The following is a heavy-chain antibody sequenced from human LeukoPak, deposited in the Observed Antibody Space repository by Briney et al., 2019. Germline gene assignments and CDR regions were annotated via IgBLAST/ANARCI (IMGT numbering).Heavy chain of an antibody. V-gene: IGHV3-21*01. D-gene: IGHD5-18*01. Sequence: PGGSLRLSCEASGFTFTTYSMTWVRQAPGKGLEWVSIISSGSSAIFSADALKGRFTISRDSAKTSLYLQMISLRAEDTAVYYCARHLSGVTGYTYGRGIDYWGQGTLVTVSS. J-gene: IGHJ4*02. CDR3: ARHLSGVTGYTYGRGIDY. CDR2: ISSGSSAI. CDR1: GFTFTTYS.